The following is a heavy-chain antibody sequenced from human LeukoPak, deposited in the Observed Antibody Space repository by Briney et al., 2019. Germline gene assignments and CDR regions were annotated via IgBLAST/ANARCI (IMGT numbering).Heavy chain of an antibody. CDR2: IYTSGST. CDR1: GGSISSYY. CDR3: ARERGSSWDDAFDI. J-gene: IGHJ3*02. Sequence: PSETLSLTCTVSGGSISSYYWSWIRQPAGKGLEWIGRIYTSGSTNYNTSLKSRVTMSVDTSKNQFSLKLSSVTAADTAVYYCARERGSSWDDAFDIWGQGTMVTVSS. D-gene: IGHD6-13*01. V-gene: IGHV4-4*07.